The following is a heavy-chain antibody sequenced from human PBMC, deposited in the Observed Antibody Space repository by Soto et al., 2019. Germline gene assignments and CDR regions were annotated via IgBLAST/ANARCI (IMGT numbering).Heavy chain of an antibody. V-gene: IGHV4-34*01. J-gene: IGHJ5*02. CDR3: ASRLRGTMVRGVIITYSPLVSWFDP. Sequence: SETLSLTCAVYGGSFSGYYWSWIRQPPGKGLEWIGEINHSGSTNYNPSLKSRVTISVDTSKNQFSLKLSSVTAADTAVYYCASRLRGTMVRGVIITYSPLVSWFDPWGQGTLVTVSS. D-gene: IGHD3-10*01. CDR2: INHSGST. CDR1: GGSFSGYY.